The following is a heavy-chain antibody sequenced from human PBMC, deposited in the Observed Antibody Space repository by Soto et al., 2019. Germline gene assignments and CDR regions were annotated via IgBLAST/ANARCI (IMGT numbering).Heavy chain of an antibody. V-gene: IGHV3-30-3*01. CDR1: GFTFSNDI. D-gene: IGHD1-26*01. Sequence: QVQLVESGGGVVQPGGSLRLSCAVSGFTFSNDIMHWVRQAPGKGLEWVALISSDGTNRYYADSVKGRFTTSRDKAKNTMYLKMNSMGVEDTATYYSAREEHNGSDCDLAYWGQGALVTVSS. CDR2: ISSDGTNR. CDR3: AREEHNGSDCDLAY. J-gene: IGHJ4*02.